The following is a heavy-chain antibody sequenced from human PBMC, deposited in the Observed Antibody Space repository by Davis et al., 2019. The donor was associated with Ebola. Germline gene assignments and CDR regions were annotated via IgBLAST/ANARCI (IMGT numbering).Heavy chain of an antibody. CDR3: VRQYSGYDMDFSYYGMDV. Sequence: PGGSLRLSCAASGFSFSRYWMHWVRQAPGKGLVWVSRIKSDGTTISYADSVQGRFTISRDNAKNTLFLQMNSLRAEETAVYYCVRQYSGYDMDFSYYGMDVWGQGTTVTVSS. J-gene: IGHJ6*02. D-gene: IGHD5-12*01. CDR2: IKSDGTTI. V-gene: IGHV3-74*03. CDR1: GFSFSRYW.